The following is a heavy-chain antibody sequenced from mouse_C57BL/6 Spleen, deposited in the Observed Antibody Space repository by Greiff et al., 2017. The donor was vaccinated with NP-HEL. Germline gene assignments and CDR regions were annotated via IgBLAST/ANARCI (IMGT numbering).Heavy chain of an antibody. D-gene: IGHD1-1*01. V-gene: IGHV5-4*01. Sequence: EVHLVESGGGLVKPGGSLKLSCAASGFTFSSYAMSWVRQTPEKRLEWVATISDGGSYTYYPDNVKGRFTISRDNAKNNLYLQMSHLKSEDTAMYYCARAIMYYGSSPYYFDYWGQGTTLTVSS. CDR1: GFTFSSYA. CDR3: ARAIMYYGSSPYYFDY. CDR2: ISDGGSYT. J-gene: IGHJ2*01.